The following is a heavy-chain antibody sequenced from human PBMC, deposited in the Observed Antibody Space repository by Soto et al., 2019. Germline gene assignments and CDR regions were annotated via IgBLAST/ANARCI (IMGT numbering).Heavy chain of an antibody. J-gene: IGHJ6*03. V-gene: IGHV1-58*02. CDR3: AASGYPYYYYYMNV. Sequence: SVKVSCKASGFTFTSSAMQWVRQARGQRLEWIGWIVVGSGNTNYAQKFQERVTIARDMSTSTAYMELSSLRSEDTAVYYCAASGYPYYYYYMNVWGKGTTVTVSS. CDR1: GFTFTSSA. D-gene: IGHD3-22*01. CDR2: IVVGSGNT.